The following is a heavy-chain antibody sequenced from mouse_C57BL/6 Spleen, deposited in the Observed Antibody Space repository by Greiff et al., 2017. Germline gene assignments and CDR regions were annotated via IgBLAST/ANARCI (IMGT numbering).Heavy chain of an antibody. CDR3: ARSYGSSYENYFDD. CDR2: IYPGDGDT. CDR1: GYAFSSYW. V-gene: IGHV1-80*01. J-gene: IGHJ2*01. Sequence: VQLQQSGAELVKPGASVKISCKASGYAFSSYWMNWVKQRPGKGLEWIGQIYPGDGDTNYNGKFKGKATLTADKSSSTAYMQLRSLTSEDSAVYFCARSYGSSYENYFDDWGQGTTLTVS. D-gene: IGHD1-1*01.